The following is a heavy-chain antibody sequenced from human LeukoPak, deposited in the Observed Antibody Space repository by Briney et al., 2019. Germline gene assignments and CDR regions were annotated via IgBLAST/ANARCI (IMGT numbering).Heavy chain of an antibody. CDR2: IYPGDSDT. Sequence: GESLKISCKGSGYRFTSSWIGWVRQIPGKGLEWMGIIYPGDSDTRYSPSFQGQVTISADKSISTAYLQWSSLKASDTAMYYCARRLLGYCSGGSCEYYFDYWGQGTLVTVSS. D-gene: IGHD2-15*01. CDR1: GYRFTSSW. J-gene: IGHJ4*02. CDR3: ARRLLGYCSGGSCEYYFDY. V-gene: IGHV5-51*01.